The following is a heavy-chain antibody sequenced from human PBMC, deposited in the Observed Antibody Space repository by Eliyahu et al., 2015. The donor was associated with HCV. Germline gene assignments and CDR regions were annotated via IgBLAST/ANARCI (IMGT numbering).Heavy chain of an antibody. CDR3: ARGGPYNYGAFDH. V-gene: IGHV3-74*01. D-gene: IGHD5-18*01. J-gene: IGHJ4*02. Sequence: VSHINSDGLDTNYADSVKGRFTISRDNAKNTLYLQMNSLRAEDTAVYYCARGGPYNYGAFDHWGQGTLVTVSS. CDR2: INSDGLDT.